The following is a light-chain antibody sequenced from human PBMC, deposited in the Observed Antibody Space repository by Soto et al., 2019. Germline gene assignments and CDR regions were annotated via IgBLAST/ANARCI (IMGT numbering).Light chain of an antibody. J-gene: IGLJ2*01. CDR1: SGHNNYA. CDR2: LNSDGSH. Sequence: QSVLTQSPSASASLGASVKLTCTLSSGHNNYAIAWHQQQPEKGPRYLMKLNSDGSHNKGDGIPDRFSGSSSETERHLTISSLQSEDEADYYCQTWGTAIHDVVFGGGTKLTVL. CDR3: QTWGTAIHDVV. V-gene: IGLV4-69*01.